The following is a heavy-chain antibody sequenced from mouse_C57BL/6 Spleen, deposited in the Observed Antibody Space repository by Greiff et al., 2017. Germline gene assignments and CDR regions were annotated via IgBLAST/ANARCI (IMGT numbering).Heavy chain of an antibody. CDR1: GYTFTSYW. J-gene: IGHJ4*01. V-gene: IGHV1-69*01. CDR3: ARFLRGAMDY. Sequence: QVQLQQPGAELVMPGASVKLSCKASGYTFTSYWMHWVKQRPGQGLEWIGEIDPSDSYTNYNQKFKGKSTLTVDKSSSKAYMQLSSRTSEDSAVYYCARFLRGAMDYWGQGTSVTVSS. CDR2: IDPSDSYT.